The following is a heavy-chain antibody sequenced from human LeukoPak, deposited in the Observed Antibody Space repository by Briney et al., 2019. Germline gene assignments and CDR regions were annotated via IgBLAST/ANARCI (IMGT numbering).Heavy chain of an antibody. CDR1: GFTFSTYG. V-gene: IGHV3-23*01. J-gene: IGHJ5*02. CDR2: ISGSGSST. CDR3: AAVDVDTAFP. D-gene: IGHD5-18*01. Sequence: GGSLRLSCAASGFTFSTYGMTWVRQAPGKGLEWVSAISGSGSSTYYADSVKGRFTISRDNSKNTLYLQMNSLRAEDTAVYYCAAVDVDTAFPWGQGTLVTVSS.